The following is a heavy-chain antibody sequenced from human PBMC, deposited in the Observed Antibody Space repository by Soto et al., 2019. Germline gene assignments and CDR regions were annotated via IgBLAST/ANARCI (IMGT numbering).Heavy chain of an antibody. CDR2: ISSSSSYT. J-gene: IGHJ6*02. CDR3: ARRGDCSGGSCYSIHYYYYGMDV. CDR1: GFTFSDYY. Sequence: PGGSLRLSCAASGFTFSDYYMSWIRQAPGKGLEWVSYISSSSSYTNYADSVKGRFTISRDNAKNSLYLQMNSLRAEDTAVYYCARRGDCSGGSCYSIHYYYYGMDVLGQGTTVTVSS. V-gene: IGHV3-11*06. D-gene: IGHD2-15*01.